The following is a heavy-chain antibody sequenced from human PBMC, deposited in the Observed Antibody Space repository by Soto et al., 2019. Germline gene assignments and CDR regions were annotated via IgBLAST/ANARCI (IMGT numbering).Heavy chain of an antibody. D-gene: IGHD3-3*02. CDR1: GGSISSSSYY. CDR2: IYYSGST. V-gene: IGHV4-39*01. CDR3: ASPKIAFYNWFDP. Sequence: SETLSLTCTVSGGSISSSSYYWGWIRQPPGKGLEWIGSIYYSGSTYYNPSLKSRVTISVDTSMNQFSLKLSSVTAADTAVYYCASPKIAFYNWFDPWGQGTLVTVSS. J-gene: IGHJ5*02.